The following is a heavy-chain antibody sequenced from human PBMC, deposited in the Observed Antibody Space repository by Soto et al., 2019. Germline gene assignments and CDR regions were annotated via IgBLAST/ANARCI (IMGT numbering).Heavy chain of an antibody. Sequence: QVQLVQSGAEVKKPGTSVKVSCKASGYTFTSYYMHWVRQALGQGLEWMGIINPSGGSTSYAQKFQGRVTMTRDTSTSTVYMELSSLRSEDTAVYYCARPFGYGSGSYYFYGYWGQGTLVTVSS. V-gene: IGHV1-46*01. CDR3: ARPFGYGSGSYYFYGY. CDR1: GYTFTSYY. J-gene: IGHJ4*02. CDR2: INPSGGST. D-gene: IGHD3-10*01.